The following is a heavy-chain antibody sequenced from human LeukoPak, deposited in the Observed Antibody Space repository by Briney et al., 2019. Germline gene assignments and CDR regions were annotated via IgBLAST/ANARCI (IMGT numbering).Heavy chain of an antibody. CDR2: LSGSGGDT. D-gene: IGHD2-2*01. CDR1: GFTFSDYY. V-gene: IGHV3-23*01. J-gene: IGHJ5*02. Sequence: GGSLRLSCAASGFTFSDYYMNWIRQAPGKGLEWVSSLSGSGGDTFYADSVKGRFTISRDNSKNTVYLQMNSLRAEDTAVYHCAKGGFYCTSTSCYAANWFDPWGQGTLVTVSS. CDR3: AKGGFYCTSTSCYAANWFDP.